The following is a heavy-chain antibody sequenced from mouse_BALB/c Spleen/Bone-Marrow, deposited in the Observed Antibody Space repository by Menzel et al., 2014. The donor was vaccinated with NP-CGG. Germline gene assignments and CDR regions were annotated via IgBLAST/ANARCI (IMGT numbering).Heavy chain of an antibody. CDR1: GFNIKDTY. CDR2: IDPANGKT. Sequence: VQLQQSGAELVKPGASVKLSCTASGFNIKDTYMHWVKQRPEQGLEWIGRIDPANGKTKYDPKFQGKATITADTSSNTAYLQLSSLTSEDTAVYYCASYYYGSAWFAYWGQGTLVTVSA. J-gene: IGHJ3*01. CDR3: ASYYYGSAWFAY. D-gene: IGHD1-1*01. V-gene: IGHV14-3*02.